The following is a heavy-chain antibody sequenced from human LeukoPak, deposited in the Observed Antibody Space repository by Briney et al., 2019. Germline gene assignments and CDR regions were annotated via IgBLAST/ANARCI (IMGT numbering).Heavy chain of an antibody. Sequence: GGSLRLSCAASGFTLSSYWMSWVRQAPGKGLEWVANIKQDGSEKYYVDSVKGRFTISRDNAKNSLYLQMNSLRAEDTAVYYCATLVATTRFGYWGQGTLATVSS. D-gene: IGHD5-12*01. V-gene: IGHV3-7*01. CDR1: GFTLSSYW. CDR3: ATLVATTRFGY. CDR2: IKQDGSEK. J-gene: IGHJ4*02.